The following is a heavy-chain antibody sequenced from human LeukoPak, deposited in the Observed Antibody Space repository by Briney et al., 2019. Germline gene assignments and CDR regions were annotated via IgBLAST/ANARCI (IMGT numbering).Heavy chain of an antibody. CDR3: WGARSGYRYSFDY. CDR2: ISTSGST. J-gene: IGHJ4*02. CDR1: AASISNYY. Sequence: PSETLSLTCAVSAASISNYYWRWIRQAPGKGLEWIGYISTSGSTNYNPSLKSRLSIFLHTSYNRISHNLNIVNTADDAVDYYWGARSGYRYSFDYWGQGALVTVSS. D-gene: IGHD3-22*01. V-gene: IGHV4-4*09.